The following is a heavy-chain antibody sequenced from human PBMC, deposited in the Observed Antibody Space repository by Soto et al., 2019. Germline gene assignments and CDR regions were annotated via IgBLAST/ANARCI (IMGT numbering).Heavy chain of an antibody. V-gene: IGHV1-3*01. CDR3: ARILYYYGSGSGDYDL. J-gene: IGHJ2*01. CDR1: GYSFANYV. Sequence: GASVKVSCKASGYSFANYVIYWVRQAPGQRLEWMGWINAGNGNTKYSQKFQGRVTITRDTSATTAYMELSSLRSEDTAVYYCARILYYYGSGSGDYDLWGRGTLVTVSS. CDR2: INAGNGNT. D-gene: IGHD3-22*01.